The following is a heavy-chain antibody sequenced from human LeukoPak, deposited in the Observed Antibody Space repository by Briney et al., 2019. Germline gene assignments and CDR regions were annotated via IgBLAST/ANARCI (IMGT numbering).Heavy chain of an antibody. J-gene: IGHJ6*03. CDR2: IIPIFGTA. CDR1: GGTFSSYA. D-gene: IGHD2-2*01. CDR3: ADCSSPSCYYYYYMDD. Sequence: SVKVSCKASGGTFSSYAISWVRQAPGQGLEWMGRIIPIFGTANYAQKFQGRVTITTDESTSTAYMELSSLRSEDTAVYYCADCSSPSCYYYYYMDDWGKEATVTVSS. V-gene: IGHV1-69*05.